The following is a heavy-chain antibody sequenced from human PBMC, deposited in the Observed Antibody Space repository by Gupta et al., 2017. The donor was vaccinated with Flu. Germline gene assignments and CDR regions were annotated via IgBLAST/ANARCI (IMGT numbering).Heavy chain of an antibody. V-gene: IGHV4-34*01. Sequence: PGKGLEWIGEINHSGRTNYNPSLKSRVTISVDTSKNQFSLKLSSVTAADTAVYYCARGTPIFGASYYYYMDVWGKGTTVTVSS. CDR2: INHSGRT. D-gene: IGHD3-3*01. J-gene: IGHJ6*03. CDR3: ARGTPIFGASYYYYMDV.